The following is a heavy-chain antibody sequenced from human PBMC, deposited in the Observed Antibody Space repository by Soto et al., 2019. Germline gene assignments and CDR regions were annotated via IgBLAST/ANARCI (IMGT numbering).Heavy chain of an antibody. CDR2: IYYRGNA. V-gene: IGHV4-39*01. CDR1: DDSINSDKYY. CDR3: ARLEGLATISYYFDF. D-gene: IGHD5-12*01. Sequence: KPSETLSLTCSVSDDSINSDKYYWGWIRQPPGKGLEWIGSIYYRGNAYYNPPLQTRVTISLDKSKSQFSLKLNSVTAADSAVYFCARLEGLATISYYFDFWGPGALVTVSS. J-gene: IGHJ4*02.